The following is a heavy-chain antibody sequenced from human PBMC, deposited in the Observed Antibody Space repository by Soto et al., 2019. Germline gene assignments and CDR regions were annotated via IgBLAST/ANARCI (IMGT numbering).Heavy chain of an antibody. J-gene: IGHJ4*01. D-gene: IGHD3-16*01. CDR3: ERNGWGSYSPPPFDY. CDR1: DDSINSDKYY. CDR2: IYYRGNA. V-gene: IGHV4-39*01. Sequence: SETLSLTCSVSDDSINSDKYYWGWIRQPPGKGLEWIGSIYYRGNAYYNPSLQTRVTISLDKSRSQFSLKLSSVTAADKAVYYCERNGWGSYSPPPFDYWGHGSLVNVS.